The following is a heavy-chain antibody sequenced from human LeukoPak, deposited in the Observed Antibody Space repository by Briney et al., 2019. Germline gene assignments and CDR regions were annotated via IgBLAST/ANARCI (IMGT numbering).Heavy chain of an antibody. Sequence: SSETLSLTCAVYGGSFSGYYWSWIRQPPGKGLEWIGEINHSGSTNYNPSLKSRFTISVDTSKSQFSLKLNSMTAADTAVYYCARGAQTYYDKAPVDYWGQGTLVTVSS. J-gene: IGHJ4*02. D-gene: IGHD3-22*01. V-gene: IGHV4-34*01. CDR1: GGSFSGYY. CDR2: INHSGST. CDR3: ARGAQTYYDKAPVDY.